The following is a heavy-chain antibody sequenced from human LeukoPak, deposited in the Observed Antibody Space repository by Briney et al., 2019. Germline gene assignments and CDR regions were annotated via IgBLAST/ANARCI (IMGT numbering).Heavy chain of an antibody. J-gene: IGHJ3*02. CDR1: GFTFEDHS. Sequence: PRRSLRLSCAGSGFTFEDHSMHWVRQVPGKGLQWVSGIGRSGDNIGYADSVQGRFTISRDNAKNSVYLQLNRLGPEDMALYYCVKGRRDDYTVWTGYSDDAFDMWGPGTMVIVSA. CDR2: IGRSGDNI. V-gene: IGHV3-9*03. CDR3: VKGRRDDYTVWTGYSDDAFDM. D-gene: IGHD3/OR15-3a*01.